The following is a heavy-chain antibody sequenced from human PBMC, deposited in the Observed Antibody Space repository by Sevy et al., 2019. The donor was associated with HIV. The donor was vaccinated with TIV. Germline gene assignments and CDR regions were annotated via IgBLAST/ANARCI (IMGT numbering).Heavy chain of an antibody. CDR3: TRWKGAQSVFDY. J-gene: IGHJ4*02. CDR2: LKRKAEGGTL. Sequence: GGPLDLSGKAFGFTFTDYVLTWFGRSPGRGRRGLAFLKRKAEGGTLDQAASVKGRFTISRDDSKNIAYLQMNDLKTEDTGVYYCTRWKGAQSVFDYWGQGALVTVSS. CDR1: GFTFTDYV. V-gene: IGHV3-49*03. D-gene: IGHD1-1*01.